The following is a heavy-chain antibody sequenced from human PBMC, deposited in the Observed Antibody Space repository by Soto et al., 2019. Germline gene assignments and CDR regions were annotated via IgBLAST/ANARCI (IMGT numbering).Heavy chain of an antibody. J-gene: IGHJ4*02. CDR3: ARFFGSGFDY. CDR2: ISTSGATR. D-gene: IGHD6-19*01. V-gene: IGHV3-48*02. CDR1: GFTFSTDS. Sequence: GGSLRLSCVASGFTFSTDSMNWVRQAPGKGLEWVAHISTSGATRYYADSVKDRFTISRDNAKTSLYLQMDSLRNEDTAVYYCARFFGSGFDYWGRGTLVTVSS.